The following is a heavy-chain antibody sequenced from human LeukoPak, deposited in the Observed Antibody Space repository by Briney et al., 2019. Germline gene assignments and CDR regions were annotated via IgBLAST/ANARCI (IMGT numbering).Heavy chain of an antibody. J-gene: IGHJ4*02. V-gene: IGHV3-49*04. Sequence: PGGSLRLSCTASGFTFGDYAMSWVRQAPGKGLEWVGFIRSKAYGGTTEYAASVKGRFTISRDDSKSIAYLQMNSLKTEDTAVYYCTRAATVSSGWWGRLFEYFDYWGQGTLVTVSS. CDR1: GFTFGDYA. CDR2: IRSKAYGGTT. D-gene: IGHD6-19*01. CDR3: TRAATVSSGWWGRLFEYFDY.